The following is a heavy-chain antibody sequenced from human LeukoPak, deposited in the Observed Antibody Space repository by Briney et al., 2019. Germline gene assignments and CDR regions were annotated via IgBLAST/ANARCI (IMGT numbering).Heavy chain of an antibody. Sequence: QSGGSLRLSCAASGFTVSSNYMSWVRQAPGKGLEWVSVIYSGGSTYYADSVKGRFTISRDNSKNTLYLQMKSPRAEDTAVYYCTTDYKSLRCWGQGTLVTVSS. D-gene: IGHD5-12*01. CDR2: IYSGGST. CDR3: TTDYKSLRC. V-gene: IGHV3-53*01. J-gene: IGHJ4*02. CDR1: GFTVSSNY.